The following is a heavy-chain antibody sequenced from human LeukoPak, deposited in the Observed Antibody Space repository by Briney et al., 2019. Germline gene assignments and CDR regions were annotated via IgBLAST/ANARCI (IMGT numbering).Heavy chain of an antibody. Sequence: SVKVSCKASGGTFSSYAISWVRQAPGQGLEWMGRIIPILGIANYAQKFQGRVTITADKSTSTAYMELSSLRYEDTAVYYCAGAIVGATSNAFDIWGQGTMVTVSS. D-gene: IGHD1-26*01. J-gene: IGHJ3*02. V-gene: IGHV1-69*04. CDR3: AGAIVGATSNAFDI. CDR2: IIPILGIA. CDR1: GGTFSSYA.